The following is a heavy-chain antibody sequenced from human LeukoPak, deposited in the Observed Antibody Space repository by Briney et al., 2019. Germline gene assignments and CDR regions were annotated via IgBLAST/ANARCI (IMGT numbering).Heavy chain of an antibody. CDR2: ISYDGSNK. Sequence: GGSLRLSCAASGFTFSSYAMHWVRQAPGKGLEWVAVISYDGSNKYYADSVKGRFTISRDNAKNSLYLQINSLRADDTAVYYCARAIASYGDSAYWGQGTLVTVSS. CDR1: GFTFSSYA. J-gene: IGHJ4*02. CDR3: ARAIASYGDSAY. D-gene: IGHD5-18*01. V-gene: IGHV3-30*04.